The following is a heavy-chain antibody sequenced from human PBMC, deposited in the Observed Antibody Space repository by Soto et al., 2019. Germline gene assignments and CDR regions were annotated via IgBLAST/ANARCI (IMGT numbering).Heavy chain of an antibody. CDR2: VTDNGRST. CDR1: GFTFSRDG. J-gene: IGHJ4*02. V-gene: IGHV3-23*01. Sequence: PGGSLRLSCAASGFTFSRDGMSWVRQAPGKGLEWVSLVTDNGRSTYYSDSVKGRFTNSRDNTKNTLFLQMNSLRAEYTAVYYCAKERATTTAFDYWGQGALVTVSS. CDR3: AKERATTTAFDY. D-gene: IGHD4-17*01.